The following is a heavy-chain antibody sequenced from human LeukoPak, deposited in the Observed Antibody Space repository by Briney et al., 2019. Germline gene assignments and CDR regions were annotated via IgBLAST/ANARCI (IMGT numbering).Heavy chain of an antibody. J-gene: IGHJ4*02. CDR1: GYTFTKYW. CDR3: ARFKPDDYGNQIFDY. CDR2: IYPDDSDT. Sequence: GESPKISCKGSGYTFTKYWIGWVRQMPGKGLEWMGSIYPDDSDTRYSPSLQGQVTISADNSITTAYLQWRTLKASDTAIYYCARFKPDDYGNQIFDYWGQGALVIVSS. V-gene: IGHV5-51*01. D-gene: IGHD4-11*01.